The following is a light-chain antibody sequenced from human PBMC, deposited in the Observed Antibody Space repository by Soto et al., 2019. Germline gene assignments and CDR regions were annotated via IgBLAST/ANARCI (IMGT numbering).Light chain of an antibody. V-gene: IGLV7-46*01. CDR1: TGAVTSGHY. CDR2: DTS. CDR3: LLSYSGARPVV. J-gene: IGLJ2*01. Sequence: QAVVTQEPSLTVSPGGTVTLTCGSSTGAVTSGHYPYWFQQKPGQAPRTLIYDTSNKHSWTPARFSGSLLGGKAALTLSGAQPEDEAEYYCLLSYSGARPVVFGGGPQLTVL.